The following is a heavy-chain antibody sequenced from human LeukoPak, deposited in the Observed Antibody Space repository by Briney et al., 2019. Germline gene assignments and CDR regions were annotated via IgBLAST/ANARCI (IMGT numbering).Heavy chain of an antibody. J-gene: IGHJ4*02. V-gene: IGHV4-59*01. CDR1: GGSISSYY. CDR2: IYYSGST. Sequence: SETLSLTCTVSGGSISSYYWSWIRQPPGKGLEWIGYIYYSGSTNYNPSLKSRVTISVDTSKNQFSLKLSSVTAADTAVYYCERLYSSSWYYFDYWGQGTLVTVSS. CDR3: ERLYSSSWYYFDY. D-gene: IGHD6-13*01.